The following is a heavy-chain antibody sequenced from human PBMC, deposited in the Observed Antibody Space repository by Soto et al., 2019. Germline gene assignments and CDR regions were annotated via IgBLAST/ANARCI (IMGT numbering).Heavy chain of an antibody. J-gene: IGHJ5*02. Sequence: PSETLSLTCTVSGGSISSGDYYWSWIRQPPGKGLEWIGYIYYSGSTYYNSSLKSRVTISVDTSKNQFSLKLSSVTAADTAVYYCARVYRVWSGYYPLYWFDPWGQGTLVTVSS. D-gene: IGHD3-3*01. CDR2: IYYSGST. CDR1: GGSISSGDYY. V-gene: IGHV4-30-4*01. CDR3: ARVYRVWSGYYPLYWFDP.